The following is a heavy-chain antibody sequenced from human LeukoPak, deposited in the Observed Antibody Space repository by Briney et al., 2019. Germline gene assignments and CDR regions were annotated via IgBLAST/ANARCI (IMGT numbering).Heavy chain of an antibody. V-gene: IGHV4-31*03. CDR2: IYYGGST. CDR1: GGSISSGGYY. CDR3: ARDRANYYRTYYYYGMDV. D-gene: IGHD3-10*01. Sequence: SQTLSLTCTVSGGSISSGGYYWSWIRQHPGKGLEWIGYIYYGGSTYYNPSPKSRVTISVDTSKNQFSLKLSSVTAADTAVYYCARDRANYYRTYYYYGMDVWGQGTTVTVSS. J-gene: IGHJ6*02.